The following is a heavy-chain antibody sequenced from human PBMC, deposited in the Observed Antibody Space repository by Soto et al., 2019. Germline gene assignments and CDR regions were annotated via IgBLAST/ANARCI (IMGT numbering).Heavy chain of an antibody. J-gene: IGHJ4*02. CDR3: ARVGYLPAARYFDY. CDR1: GFTFSSYA. D-gene: IGHD5-18*01. V-gene: IGHV3-30-3*01. CDR2: ISYDGSKK. Sequence: QVQLVESGGGVVQPGRSLRLSCAASGFTFSSYAMHWVRQAPGKGLEWVAVISYDGSKKYYADSVKGRFTISRDNSKNTLYLQMNSLRAEDTAVYYCARVGYLPAARYFDYWGQGTLVTVSS.